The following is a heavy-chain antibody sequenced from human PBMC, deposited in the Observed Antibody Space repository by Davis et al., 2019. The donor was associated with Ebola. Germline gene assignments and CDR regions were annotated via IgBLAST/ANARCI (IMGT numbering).Heavy chain of an antibody. Sequence: PGGSLRLSCAASGFTFSGHWMHWVRQAPGKGLEWVTFIRYDGSKKYYRDSVKGRFTISRDNSKSTLFLQMNSLRAEDTAVYYCAKARVAGDIDYWGQGTLVTVSS. CDR2: IRYDGSKK. J-gene: IGHJ4*02. V-gene: IGHV3-30*02. CDR3: AKARVAGDIDY. D-gene: IGHD6-19*01. CDR1: GFTFSGHW.